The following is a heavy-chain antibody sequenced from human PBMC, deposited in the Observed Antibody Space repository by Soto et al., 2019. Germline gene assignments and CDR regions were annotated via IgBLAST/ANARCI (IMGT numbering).Heavy chain of an antibody. CDR3: ARLGLADRSEAGPYYGMDV. V-gene: IGHV4-31*03. J-gene: IGHJ6*02. CDR1: GGSISSGGYY. CDR2: IYYSGST. D-gene: IGHD6-19*01. Sequence: SETLSLTCTFSGGSISSGGYYWSWIRQHPGKGLEWIGYIYYSGSTYYNPSLKSRVTISVDTSKNQFSLKLSSVTAADTAVYYCARLGLADRSEAGPYYGMDVWGQGTTVTVSS.